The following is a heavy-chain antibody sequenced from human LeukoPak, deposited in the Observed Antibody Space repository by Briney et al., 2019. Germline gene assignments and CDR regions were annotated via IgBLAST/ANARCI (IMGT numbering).Heavy chain of an antibody. D-gene: IGHD2-8*01. CDR2: INHSGST. J-gene: IGHJ5*02. CDR3: ARGGYCTNGVCRYNWFDP. Sequence: PSETLSLTCAVYGGSFSGYYWSWIRQPPGKGLEWIGEINHSGSTNYNPSLKSRVTISVDTSKNQFSLKLSSVTAADTAVYYCARGGYCTNGVCRYNWFDPWGQGTLVTVSS. V-gene: IGHV4-34*01. CDR1: GGSFSGYY.